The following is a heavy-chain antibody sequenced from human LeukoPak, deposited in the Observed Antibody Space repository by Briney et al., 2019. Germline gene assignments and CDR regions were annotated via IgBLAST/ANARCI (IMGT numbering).Heavy chain of an antibody. CDR2: IGPDDGKA. CDR3: ARNKDSLHY. Sequence: ASVKVSCKASGYTFTSYGISWVRQAPGQGLEWMGGIGPDDGKATYSQSIQGRVTMTTDTATSTAYMELRSLTSDDTAVYYCARNKDSLHYWGQGALVTVSS. D-gene: IGHD2-15*01. J-gene: IGHJ4*02. V-gene: IGHV1-18*01. CDR1: GYTFTSYG.